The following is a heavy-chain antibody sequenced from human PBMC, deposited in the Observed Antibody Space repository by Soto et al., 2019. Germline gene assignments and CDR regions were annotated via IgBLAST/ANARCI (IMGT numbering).Heavy chain of an antibody. D-gene: IGHD2-8*01. Sequence: SLKVSCKASGYTFTSYGISWVRQAPGQGLEWMGWISAYNGNTNYAQKLQGRVTMTTDTSTSTAYMELRSLRSDDTAVYYCASLNCTNGVCPPNYYYYYMDAWGKETTLTVSS. J-gene: IGHJ6*03. CDR2: ISAYNGNT. CDR3: ASLNCTNGVCPPNYYYYYMDA. CDR1: GYTFTSYG. V-gene: IGHV1-18*01.